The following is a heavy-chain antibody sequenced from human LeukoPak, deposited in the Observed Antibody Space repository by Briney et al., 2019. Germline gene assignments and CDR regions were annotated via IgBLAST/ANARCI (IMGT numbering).Heavy chain of an antibody. D-gene: IGHD3-10*01. Sequence: SVKVSCKASGYTFTSYGISWVRQAPGQGLEWMGWISAYNGNTNYAQKLQGRVTMTTDTSTGTAYMELRSLRSDDTAVYYCARESGGSGSYYKLYWYFDLWGRGTLVTVSS. CDR1: GYTFTSYG. J-gene: IGHJ2*01. CDR3: ARESGGSGSYYKLYWYFDL. CDR2: ISAYNGNT. V-gene: IGHV1-18*01.